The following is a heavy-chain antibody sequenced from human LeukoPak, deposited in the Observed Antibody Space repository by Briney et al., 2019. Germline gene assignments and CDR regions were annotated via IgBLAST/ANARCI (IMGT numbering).Heavy chain of an antibody. J-gene: IGHJ3*02. CDR3: ARGWNTTPRSGFDI. D-gene: IGHD1/OR15-1a*01. Sequence: GGSLRLSCAASEFTISRYWMHWVRHAPGKGLVWVSNINNDGSITTYADSVKGRFTISRDNVKNTLFLQMNSPGAEDTALYYCARGWNTTPRSGFDIWGLGTMVTVSS. CDR2: INNDGSIT. CDR1: EFTISRYW. V-gene: IGHV3-74*01.